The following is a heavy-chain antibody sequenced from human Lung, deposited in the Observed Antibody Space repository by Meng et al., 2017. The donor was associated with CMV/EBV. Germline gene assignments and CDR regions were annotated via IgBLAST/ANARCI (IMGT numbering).Heavy chain of an antibody. Sequence: SVXVSXXASGYLFPGYYIHWVRQAPGQNLEWVGWIFPNNGGTKYAQNFQGRVTMTRDTSISTAYLELSRLRSDDTAVYYCARALKLGTVAFDLWGQGTMVTGSS. CDR2: IFPNNGGT. CDR1: GYLFPGYY. D-gene: IGHD7-27*01. CDR3: ARALKLGTVAFDL. J-gene: IGHJ3*01. V-gene: IGHV1-2*02.